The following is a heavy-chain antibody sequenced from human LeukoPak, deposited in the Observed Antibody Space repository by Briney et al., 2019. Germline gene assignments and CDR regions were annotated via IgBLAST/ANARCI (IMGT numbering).Heavy chain of an antibody. Sequence: GGSLRLSCATSGFIFSTYSMHWIRQGPGKGLVWVSRIISDGSNTDYADSVKGRFTISRDNTRNTLYLQMNSLRSEDTAVYYCARSRDAAFDIWGRGTMVTVS. D-gene: IGHD2-2*01. CDR1: GFIFSTYS. J-gene: IGHJ3*02. CDR2: IISDGSNT. CDR3: ARSRDAAFDI. V-gene: IGHV3-74*01.